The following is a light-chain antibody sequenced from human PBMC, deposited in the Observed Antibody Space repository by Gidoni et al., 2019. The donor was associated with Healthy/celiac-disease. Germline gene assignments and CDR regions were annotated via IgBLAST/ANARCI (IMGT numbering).Light chain of an antibody. V-gene: IGLV2-14*01. CDR1: SSDVGGYNY. Sequence: VSGSPGQSITISCTGTSSDVGGYNYVSWYQQHPGKAPKLMIYEVSNRPSGVSNRFSGSKSGNTASLTISGLQAEDEADYYCSSYTSSSIWVFGGGTKLTVL. CDR2: EVS. J-gene: IGLJ3*02. CDR3: SSYTSSSIWV.